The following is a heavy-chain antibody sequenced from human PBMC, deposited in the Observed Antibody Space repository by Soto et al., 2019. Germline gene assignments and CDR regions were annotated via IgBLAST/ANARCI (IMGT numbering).Heavy chain of an antibody. V-gene: IGHV3-23*05. J-gene: IGHJ4*02. CDR2: VDKSGSNT. CDR1: GFTFSNYA. Sequence: PWRSLRLSCAASGFTFSNYAMNWVRQAPGKGLECVATVDKSGSNTHYADSVKGRFTISRDNSQNILYVQMHSLRAEDTALYYCTRDPSTGNADYWGPGTLVTVSS. D-gene: IGHD3-9*01. CDR3: TRDPSTGNADY.